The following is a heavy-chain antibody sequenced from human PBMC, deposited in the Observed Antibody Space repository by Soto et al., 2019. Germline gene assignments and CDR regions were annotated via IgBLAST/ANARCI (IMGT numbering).Heavy chain of an antibody. J-gene: IGHJ4*02. CDR1: GFTFSSYA. CDR2: ISGSGDST. CDR3: ARRGSGRYCDY. D-gene: IGHD1-26*01. Sequence: EVQLLESGGGLVQPGGSLRLSCAASGFTFSSYAMRWVRQAPVKGLEWVSAISGSGDSTYYADSVKGRFTISRDNSNSTLYLQMKSLRAEETPVYYCARRGSGRYCDYGGKGTPVTVSS. V-gene: IGHV3-23*01.